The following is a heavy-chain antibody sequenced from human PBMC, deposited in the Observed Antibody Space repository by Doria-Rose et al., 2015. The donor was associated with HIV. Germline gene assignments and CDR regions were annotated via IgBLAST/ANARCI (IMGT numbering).Heavy chain of an antibody. D-gene: IGHD6-13*01. V-gene: IGHV2-26*01. CDR1: GVSLSSPGMG. CDR3: ARIKSSRWYHKYYFDF. CDR2: IFSDDER. J-gene: IGHJ4*02. Sequence: QVQLVQSGPVLVKPTETLTLTCTVSGVSLSSPGMGVSWIRQPPGKALEWLANIFSDDERSYKTSLKSRLTISMVTSKSQVVLTMTDMDPVDTATYYCARIKSSRWYHKYYFDFWGQGTLVIVSA.